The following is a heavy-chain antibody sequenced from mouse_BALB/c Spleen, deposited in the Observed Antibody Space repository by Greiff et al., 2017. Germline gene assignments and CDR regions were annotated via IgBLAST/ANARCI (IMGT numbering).Heavy chain of an antibody. CDR1: GFTFSDYY. V-gene: IGHV5-4*02. J-gene: IGHJ4*01. D-gene: IGHD4-1*01. CDR3: ARDLGGTGIWHYYAMDY. CDR2: ISDGGSYT. Sequence: EVKVVESGAGLVKPGGSLKLSCAASGFTFSDYYMYWVRQTPEKRLEWVATISDGGSYTYYPDSVKGRFTISRDNAKNNLYLQMNSLQTDDTAMYYCARDLGGTGIWHYYAMDYWGQGTSVTVSS.